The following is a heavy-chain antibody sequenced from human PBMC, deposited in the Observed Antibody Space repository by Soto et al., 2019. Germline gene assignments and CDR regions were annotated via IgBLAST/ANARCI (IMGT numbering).Heavy chain of an antibody. D-gene: IGHD2-21*02. CDR3: ARQVYTVVTPIDY. J-gene: IGHJ4*02. CDR2: ISGASNYI. Sequence: EVQLVESGGGLVQPGGSLRLSCAASGFTFSNFPMTWVRQAPGKGLEWVSYISGASNYIYYADFVKGRFTIARDNAKNSKSLHMNSLKDEDAAVYYLARQVYTVVTPIDYGGQGTLVTVSS. V-gene: IGHV3-48*02. CDR1: GFTFSNFP.